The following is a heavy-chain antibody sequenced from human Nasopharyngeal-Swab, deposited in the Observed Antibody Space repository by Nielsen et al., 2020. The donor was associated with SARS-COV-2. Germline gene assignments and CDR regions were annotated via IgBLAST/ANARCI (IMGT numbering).Heavy chain of an antibody. V-gene: IGHV4-39*07. D-gene: IGHD4-17*01. CDR3: ARDKSGDYLGLPFDY. CDR1: GASISSSINY. Sequence: SETLSLTCTVSGASISSSINYWGWIRQSPQKGLEWIGTVSYSGTANYNPSLNSRVTISVDTSKNQFSLKLISVTAADTAVYYCARDKSGDYLGLPFDYWGQGTLVTVSS. CDR2: VSYSGTA. J-gene: IGHJ4*02.